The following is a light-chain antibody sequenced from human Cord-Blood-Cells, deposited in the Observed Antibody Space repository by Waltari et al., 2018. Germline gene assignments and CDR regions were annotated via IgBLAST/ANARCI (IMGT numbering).Light chain of an antibody. V-gene: IGKV3-15*01. CDR2: GAS. CDR3: QQYNNWPPLT. J-gene: IGKJ4*01. Sequence: IVIPQSLATLSVSPGESATLSCRASQSVSSNLAWYQPKPGQAPRLLIYGASTRATGIPARFSGSGSGTEFTLTISSLQSEDFAVYYCQQYNNWPPLTFGGGTKVEIK. CDR1: QSVSSN.